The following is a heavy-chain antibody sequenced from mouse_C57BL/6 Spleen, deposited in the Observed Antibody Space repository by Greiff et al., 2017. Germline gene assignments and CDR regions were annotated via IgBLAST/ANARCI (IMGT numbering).Heavy chain of an antibody. D-gene: IGHD6-1*01. CDR2: LDPENGDT. J-gene: IGHJ1*03. Sequence: VQLQQSGAELVRPGASVKLSCTASGFNIKDDYMHWVKQRPEQGLEWIGWLDPENGDTEYASKFQGKATITADTSSNTAYLQLSSLTSEDTAVYYCTTSSPWDVGGTGTTVTVSS. CDR3: TTSSPWDV. V-gene: IGHV14-4*01. CDR1: GFNIKDDY.